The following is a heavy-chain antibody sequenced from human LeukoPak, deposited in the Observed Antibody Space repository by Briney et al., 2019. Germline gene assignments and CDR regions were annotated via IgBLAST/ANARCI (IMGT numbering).Heavy chain of an antibody. J-gene: IGHJ5*02. D-gene: IGHD3-10*01. V-gene: IGHV1-18*01. CDR3: ARDRRPIAELYYASVNRGGWFDP. Sequence: ASVKVSCKASGYTFTSYGISWVRQAPGQGLEWMGWISAYNGNTNYAQKLQGRVTMTTDTSTSTAYMELSSLRSEDTAVYYCARDRRPIAELYYASVNRGGWFDPWGQGTLVTVSS. CDR2: ISAYNGNT. CDR1: GYTFTSYG.